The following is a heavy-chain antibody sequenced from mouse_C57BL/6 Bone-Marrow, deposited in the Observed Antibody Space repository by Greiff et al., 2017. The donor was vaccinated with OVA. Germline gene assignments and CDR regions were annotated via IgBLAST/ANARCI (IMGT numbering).Heavy chain of an antibody. V-gene: IGHV1-59*01. D-gene: IGHD1-1*01. J-gene: IGHJ1*03. Sequence: QVQLQQPGAELVRPGTSVKLSCKASGYTFTSYWMHWVKQRPGQGLEWIGEIDPSDSYTNYNQKFKGKATLTVNTSSSTAYMQLSSLTSEDAAVYYCAATVRYFDVWGIGTTVTVSS. CDR2: IDPSDSYT. CDR3: AATVRYFDV. CDR1: GYTFTSYW.